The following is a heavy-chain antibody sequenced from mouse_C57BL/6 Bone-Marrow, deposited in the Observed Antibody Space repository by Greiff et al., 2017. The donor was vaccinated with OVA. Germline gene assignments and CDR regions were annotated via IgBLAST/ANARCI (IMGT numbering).Heavy chain of an antibody. CDR1: GFTFSSYG. V-gene: IGHV5-6*02. J-gene: IGHJ2*01. Sequence: EVMLVESGGDLVKPGGSLKLSCAASGFTFSSYGMSWVRQTPDKRLEWVATISSGGSYTYYPDSVKGRFTISRTNDKNTLYLQMSSLKSEDTAMYYCARHYYGSSYYWGQGTTLTVSS. D-gene: IGHD1-1*01. CDR2: ISSGGSYT. CDR3: ARHYYGSSYY.